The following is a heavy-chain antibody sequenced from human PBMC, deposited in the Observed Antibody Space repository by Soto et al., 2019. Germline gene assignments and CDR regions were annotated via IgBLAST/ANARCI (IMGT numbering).Heavy chain of an antibody. V-gene: IGHV3-9*01. J-gene: IGHJ4*02. CDR3: AKDIVSGSSSSFDY. D-gene: IGHD1-26*01. Sequence: EVQLVESGGGLVQPGRSLRRSCAASGFTFDDYAMHWVRQAPGKGLEWVSGISWNSGSIGYADSVKGRFTISRDNAKNSLYLQMNSLRAEDTALYYCAKDIVSGSSSSFDYWGQGTLVTVSS. CDR1: GFTFDDYA. CDR2: ISWNSGSI.